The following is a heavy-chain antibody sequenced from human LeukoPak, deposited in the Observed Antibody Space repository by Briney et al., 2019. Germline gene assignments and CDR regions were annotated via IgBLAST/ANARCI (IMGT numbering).Heavy chain of an antibody. V-gene: IGHV3-74*01. CDR1: GYTFSNYW. J-gene: IGHJ4*02. D-gene: IGHD6-13*01. CDR3: AKRYSSSWHKYFDY. Sequence: GGCLRLSCTGSGYTFSNYWMHWVRQAPGKGLVWISRSDTDGSSTSYADSVKDRFTISRDNPRNTLYLQMNSLRAEDTALYYCAKRYSSSWHKYFDYWGQGTLVTVSS. CDR2: SDTDGSST.